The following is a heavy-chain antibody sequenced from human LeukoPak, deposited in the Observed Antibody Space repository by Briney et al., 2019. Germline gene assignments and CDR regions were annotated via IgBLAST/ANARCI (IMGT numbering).Heavy chain of an antibody. J-gene: IGHJ6*03. CDR2: INHSGST. CDR3: ARVVTIFGVVPDYYYYYYMDV. V-gene: IGHV4-34*01. D-gene: IGHD3-3*01. Sequence: SETLSLTCAVYGGSFSGYYWSRIRQPPGKGLEWIGEINHSGSTNYNPSLKSRVTISVDTSKNQFSLKLSSVTAADTAVYYCARVVTIFGVVPDYYYYYYMDVWGKGTTVTVSS. CDR1: GGSFSGYY.